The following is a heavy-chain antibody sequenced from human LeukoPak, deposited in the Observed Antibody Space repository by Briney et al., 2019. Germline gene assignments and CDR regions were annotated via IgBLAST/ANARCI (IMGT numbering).Heavy chain of an antibody. Sequence: GGSLRLSCAASGFTFSSYAMSWVRQAPGKGLEWVSAISGSGGSTYYADSVKGRFTISRDNSKNTLYLQMNSLRAEDTAVYYCAKGSRGLYSSGWYVDYWGQGTLVTVSS. CDR2: ISGSGGST. V-gene: IGHV3-23*01. J-gene: IGHJ4*02. CDR1: GFTFSSYA. D-gene: IGHD6-19*01. CDR3: AKGSRGLYSSGWYVDY.